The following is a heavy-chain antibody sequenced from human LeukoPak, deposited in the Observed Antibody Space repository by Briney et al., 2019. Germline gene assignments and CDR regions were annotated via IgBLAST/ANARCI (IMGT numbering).Heavy chain of an antibody. D-gene: IGHD3-16*01. Sequence: SETLSLTCTVSGGSISSYYGSWIRQPPGRGLEWIGYIYYSGSTDYNPSLKSRVTISVDTSKNQFSLKLSSVTAADTAVYYCARGAYLWGLNNWGQGTLVTVSS. CDR2: IYYSGST. V-gene: IGHV4-59*01. J-gene: IGHJ4*02. CDR1: GGSISSYY. CDR3: ARGAYLWGLNN.